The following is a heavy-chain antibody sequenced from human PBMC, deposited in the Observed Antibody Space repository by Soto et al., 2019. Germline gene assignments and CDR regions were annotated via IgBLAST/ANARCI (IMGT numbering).Heavy chain of an antibody. D-gene: IGHD3-3*01. CDR2: IWYDGSNK. V-gene: IGHV3-33*01. Sequence: GGSLRLSCAASGFTFSSYGMHWVRQAPGKGLEWVAVIWYDGSNKYYADSVKGRFTISRDNSKNTLYLQMNSLRAEDTAVYYCARDFWLYDPLFGFDYWGQGTLVTVSS. J-gene: IGHJ4*02. CDR1: GFTFSSYG. CDR3: ARDFWLYDPLFGFDY.